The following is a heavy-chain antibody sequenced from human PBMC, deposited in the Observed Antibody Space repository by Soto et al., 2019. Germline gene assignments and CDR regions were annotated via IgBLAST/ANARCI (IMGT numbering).Heavy chain of an antibody. J-gene: IGHJ6*03. CDR3: ARNNRIDDFWSGTNYYYYYYMDV. CDR1: GGSISSYY. D-gene: IGHD3-3*01. Sequence: SETLSLTCTVAGGSISSYYWSWIRQPPGKGLEWIGYIYYSGSTNYNPSLKSRVTISVDTSKNQFSLKLSSVTAADTAVYYCARNNRIDDFWSGTNYYYYYYMDVWGKGTTVTVS. V-gene: IGHV4-59*01. CDR2: IYYSGST.